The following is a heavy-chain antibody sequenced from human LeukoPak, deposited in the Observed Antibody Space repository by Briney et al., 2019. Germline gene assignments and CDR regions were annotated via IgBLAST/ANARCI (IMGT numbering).Heavy chain of an antibody. Sequence: PGGSLRLSCAASGFTFSSYGMHWVRQAPGKGLEWVAVISYDGSNKYYADSVKGRFTISRDNSKNTLYLQMNSLRAEDTAVYYCARGGYSSGWYGGSDYWGQGTLVTVSS. CDR3: ARGGYSSGWYGGSDY. CDR2: ISYDGSNK. CDR1: GFTFSSYG. V-gene: IGHV3-30*03. J-gene: IGHJ4*02. D-gene: IGHD6-19*01.